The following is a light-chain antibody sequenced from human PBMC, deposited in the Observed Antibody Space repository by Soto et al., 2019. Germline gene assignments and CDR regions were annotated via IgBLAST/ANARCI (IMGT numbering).Light chain of an antibody. J-gene: IGLJ2*01. CDR2: EVN. CDR1: SSDVGAYNY. Sequence: QSALTQPPSVSGSPGQSITISCTGTSSDVGAYNYVSWYQQHPGKAPKLMIYEVNKRPSGVPNRFSGSKSGNTASLTVSGLQAEDEADYYCTSYTGSNTGVFGGGTKVTVL. CDR3: TSYTGSNTGV. V-gene: IGLV2-14*01.